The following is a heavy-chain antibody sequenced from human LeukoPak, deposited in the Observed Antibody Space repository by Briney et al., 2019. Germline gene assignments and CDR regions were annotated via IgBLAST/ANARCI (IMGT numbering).Heavy chain of an antibody. J-gene: IGHJ4*02. CDR3: AKEMATIQKTRGFDY. Sequence: PGGSLRLSCAASGFTFSSYGMHWVRQAPGKGLEWVAVISYDGSNKYYADSVKGRFTISRDNSKNTLYLQMNSLRAEDTAVYYCAKEMATIQKTRGFDYWGQGTLVTVSS. CDR2: ISYDGSNK. D-gene: IGHD5-24*01. V-gene: IGHV3-30*18. CDR1: GFTFSSYG.